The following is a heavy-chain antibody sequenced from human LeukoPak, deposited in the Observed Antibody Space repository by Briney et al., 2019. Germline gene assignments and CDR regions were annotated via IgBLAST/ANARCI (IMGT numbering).Heavy chain of an antibody. CDR3: AGGWFGPYYYYYGMDV. Sequence: SETLSLTCTVPGCPISSYYWSWIRQPPGKGLERNGYIYYSGSTNYNTFLKSRVTISVDTSKNQFSLKLSSVTAADTAVYYCAGGWFGPYYYYYGMDVWGQGTTVTVSS. D-gene: IGHD3-10*01. V-gene: IGHV4-59*01. J-gene: IGHJ6*02. CDR2: IYYSGST. CDR1: GCPISSYY.